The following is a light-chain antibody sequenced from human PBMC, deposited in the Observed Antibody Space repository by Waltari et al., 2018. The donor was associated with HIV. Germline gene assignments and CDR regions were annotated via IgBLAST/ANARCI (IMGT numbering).Light chain of an antibody. V-gene: IGLV1-44*01. CDR3: ATWDGSLNGPV. CDR1: SSNIGINT. CDR2: SDN. Sequence: QSVLTQPPSASGTPGQRVTISCSGSSSNIGINTVNWYQQLPGTAPKLLIYSDNKRPSGVPDRFSGSKSGTSASLAISGLPSEDEADYYCATWDGSLNGPVFGGGTKLTVL. J-gene: IGLJ2*01.